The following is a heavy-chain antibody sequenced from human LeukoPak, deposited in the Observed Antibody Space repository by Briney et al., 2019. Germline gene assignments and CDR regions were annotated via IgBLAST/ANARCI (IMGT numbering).Heavy chain of an antibody. J-gene: IGHJ4*02. Sequence: GASVKVSCKASGYTFTSYGISWVRQAPGQGLEWMGWISAYNGNTNYAQKLQGRVTMTTDTSTSTAYMELRSLRSDDTAVYYCARSPYGSGSYYLGVHFDYWGQGTLVTVSS. CDR2: ISAYNGNT. CDR3: ARSPYGSGSYYLGVHFDY. CDR1: GYTFTSYG. V-gene: IGHV1-18*01. D-gene: IGHD3-10*01.